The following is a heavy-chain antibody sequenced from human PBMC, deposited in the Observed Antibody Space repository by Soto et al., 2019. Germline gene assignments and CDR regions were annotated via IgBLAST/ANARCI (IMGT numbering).Heavy chain of an antibody. J-gene: IGHJ4*02. CDR1: EFTVSSNY. Sequence: GSLRLSCAASEFTVSSNYMSWVRQAPGKGPEWVSIIYSGGSTYYADSVKGRFTISRDNSKNTLYLQMNSLRTEDTAVYYCARTVYCSGSGCYSGFFDYWAQGTLVTVSS. CDR3: ARTVYCSGSGCYSGFFDY. V-gene: IGHV3-66*01. CDR2: IYSGGST. D-gene: IGHD2-15*01.